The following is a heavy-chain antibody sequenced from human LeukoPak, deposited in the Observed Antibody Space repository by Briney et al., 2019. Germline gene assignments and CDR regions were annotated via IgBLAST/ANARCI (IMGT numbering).Heavy chain of an antibody. J-gene: IGHJ4*02. D-gene: IGHD6-6*01. CDR3: ARDRRSSYYFDY. V-gene: IGHV3-30*03. Sequence: GGSLRLSCAASGFTFSDYGMHWVRQAPGKGLGWVAVISYDGSNKYYADSVKGRFTISRDNSKNTLYLQMNSLRAEDTAVYYCARDRRSSYYFDYWGQGTLVTVSS. CDR1: GFTFSDYG. CDR2: ISYDGSNK.